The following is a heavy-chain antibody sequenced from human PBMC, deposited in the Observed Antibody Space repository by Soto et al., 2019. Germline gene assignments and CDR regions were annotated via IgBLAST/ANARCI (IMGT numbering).Heavy chain of an antibody. CDR1: GGPFNNYY. J-gene: IGHJ4*02. CDR2: INHTGSP. Sequence: QLHLQQWGAGLLKPSETLSLTCAVYGGPFNNYYWSWIRQSPTKGLEWIGEINHTGSPNYNPSLRSRVTNSIDTSKKQISLKLSSVTAADTAVYYCASQVGIPNNRVGVVWGQGTLVTVSS. D-gene: IGHD2-21*01. CDR3: ASQVGIPNNRVGVV. V-gene: IGHV4-34*01.